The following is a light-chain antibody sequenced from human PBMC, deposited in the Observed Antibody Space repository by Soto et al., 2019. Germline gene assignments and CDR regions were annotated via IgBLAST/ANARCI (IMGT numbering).Light chain of an antibody. CDR3: QQYDDWPIT. CDR1: QSVSSY. CDR2: DSS. J-gene: IGKJ5*01. V-gene: IGKV3-15*01. Sequence: EIVMTQSPATLSVSPGETATLSCRASQSVSSYFAWYQEKPGRAPRLLIHDSSTRAAGIPARISGSGSGTAFTLTISSLQSEDLAIYYCQQYDDWPITFGQGTRLEIK.